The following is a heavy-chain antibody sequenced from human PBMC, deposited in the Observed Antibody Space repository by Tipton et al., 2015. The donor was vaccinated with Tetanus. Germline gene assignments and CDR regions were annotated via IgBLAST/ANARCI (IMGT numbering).Heavy chain of an antibody. D-gene: IGHD1-26*01. J-gene: IGHJ6*02. CDR1: GDSITRDGYS. Sequence: TLSLTCTVSGDSITRDGYSWHWIRKPPGKDLEWIGYIYQTGTTYYNPSLKGRVTISMDRSNTQFSLRLDSLTAADTAVYYCARGRYDALWEGDLLYYHQYGMDVWGQGTTVNVSS. CDR2: IYQTGTT. CDR3: ARGRYDALWEGDLLYYHQYGMDV. V-gene: IGHV4-30-4*01.